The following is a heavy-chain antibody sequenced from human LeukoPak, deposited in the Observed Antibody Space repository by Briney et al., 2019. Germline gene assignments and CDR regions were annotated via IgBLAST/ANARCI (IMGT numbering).Heavy chain of an antibody. CDR3: ARDRAVADAGVNWFDP. Sequence: GGSLRLSCAASGIAFSRTAMNWVRQAPGKGLEWVAVISYDGSNKYYTDSVKGRFTVSRHNSKNTLYLQMNSLRTEDTAIYYCARDRAVADAGVNWFDPWGQGTLVTVSS. D-gene: IGHD6-19*01. CDR2: ISYDGSNK. CDR1: GIAFSRTA. J-gene: IGHJ5*02. V-gene: IGHV3-30-3*01.